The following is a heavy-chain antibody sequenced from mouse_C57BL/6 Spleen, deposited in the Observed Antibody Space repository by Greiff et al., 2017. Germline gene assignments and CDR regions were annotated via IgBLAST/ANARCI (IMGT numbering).Heavy chain of an antibody. D-gene: IGHD1-1*01. Sequence: EVMLVESGGGLVQPGGSMKLSCVASGFTFSNYWMNWVRQSPEKGLEWVAQLRLKSDNYATHYAESVKGRFTISRDDSKSSVYLQMNNLRAEDTGIYYCTGPPSYYGSSFYYAMDYGGQGTSVTVSS. V-gene: IGHV6-3*01. CDR1: GFTFSNYW. J-gene: IGHJ4*01. CDR3: TGPPSYYGSSFYYAMDY. CDR2: LRLKSDNYAT.